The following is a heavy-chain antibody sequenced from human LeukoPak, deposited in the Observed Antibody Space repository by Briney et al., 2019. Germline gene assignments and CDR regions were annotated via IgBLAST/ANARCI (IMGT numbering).Heavy chain of an antibody. D-gene: IGHD6-13*01. J-gene: IGHJ4*02. V-gene: IGHV3-11*05. Sequence: GGSLRLSCAASGFTFSSYYMTWIRQAPGKGLEGVSHISSSGSATKYADFVKGRFTISRDNAKHSLYLQMNSLRAEDTAVYYCARGHADYSGSWYGRFDYWGQGALVIVSS. CDR2: ISSSGSAT. CDR3: ARGHADYSGSWYGRFDY. CDR1: GFTFSSYY.